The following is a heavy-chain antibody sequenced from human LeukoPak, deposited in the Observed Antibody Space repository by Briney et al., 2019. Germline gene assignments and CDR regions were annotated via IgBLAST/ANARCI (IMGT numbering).Heavy chain of an antibody. CDR2: ISGSGGTT. CDR3: ARGGSVFAYFFDY. CDR1: GFIFSNYA. J-gene: IGHJ4*02. Sequence: QSGGSLRLSCAASGFIFSNYAMAWARLTPGKGLEWVSAISGSGGTTYYTDSVKGWFTISRDSSTNTLYLQLSSLRAGDTAIYYCARGGSVFAYFFDYWGQGTLVTVSS. D-gene: IGHD3-10*01. V-gene: IGHV3-23*01.